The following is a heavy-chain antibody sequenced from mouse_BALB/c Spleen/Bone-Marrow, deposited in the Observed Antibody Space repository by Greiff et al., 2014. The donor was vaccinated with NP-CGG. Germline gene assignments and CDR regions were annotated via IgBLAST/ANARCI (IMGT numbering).Heavy chain of an antibody. CDR1: GFSLTSYG. D-gene: IGHD4-1*01. CDR2: IWRGGST. J-gene: IGHJ3*01. V-gene: IGHV2-5*01. CDR3: AKGTGNGFAY. Sequence: VQLQQSGPGLVQPSQSLSIACTVSGFSLTSYGVHWVRQSPGKGLEWLGVIWRGGSTDYNAAFMPRLSITKDNSKSQVFFKMNSLQADDTAIYYCAKGTGNGFAYWGQGTLVTVSA.